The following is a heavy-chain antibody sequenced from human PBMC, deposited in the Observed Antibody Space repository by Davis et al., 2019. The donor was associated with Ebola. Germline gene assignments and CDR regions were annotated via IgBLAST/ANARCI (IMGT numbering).Heavy chain of an antibody. D-gene: IGHD1-26*01. V-gene: IGHV3-21*01. Sequence: GESLKISCAASGFTFSSYSINWVRQAPGKGLEWVSSISGSSNYIYYADSVKGRFTISRDNSKNTLYLQMNSLRAEDTAVYYCARGPGTGVLYNWFDPWGQGTLVTVSS. CDR3: ARGPGTGVLYNWFDP. CDR1: GFTFSSYS. CDR2: ISGSSNYI. J-gene: IGHJ5*02.